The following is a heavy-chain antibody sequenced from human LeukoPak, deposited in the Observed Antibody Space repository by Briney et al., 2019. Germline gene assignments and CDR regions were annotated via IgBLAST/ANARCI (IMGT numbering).Heavy chain of an antibody. CDR1: KFTFNRCS. D-gene: IGHD3-10*01. CDR2: ISNSGSIK. Sequence: PGGSLRLSCAVSKFTFNRCSINWVRQAPGKGLEWVSHISNSGSIKYYADSVKGRFTISRDNVENSLYLQMDSLRVEDTAVYHCARVFWFGADYYGMDVWGQGTTVTVSS. V-gene: IGHV3-48*04. CDR3: ARVFWFGADYYGMDV. J-gene: IGHJ6*02.